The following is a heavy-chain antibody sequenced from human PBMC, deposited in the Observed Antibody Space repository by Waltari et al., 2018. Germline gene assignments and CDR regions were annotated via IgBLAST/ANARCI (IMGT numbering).Heavy chain of an antibody. CDR1: GFTFSHYS. J-gene: IGHJ6*02. V-gene: IGHV3-48*01. D-gene: IGHD4-17*01. Sequence: ELQLVESGGGLMQPGGSLRLSCASSGFTFSHYSMTWVRQAPGKGLEWVSYISSSRSTIYYADSVKGRFTIYRDNAKNSLYLQMNSLRAEDTAVYYCARDLYGDLWYYGMDVWGQGTTVTVSS. CDR3: ARDLYGDLWYYGMDV. CDR2: ISSSRSTI.